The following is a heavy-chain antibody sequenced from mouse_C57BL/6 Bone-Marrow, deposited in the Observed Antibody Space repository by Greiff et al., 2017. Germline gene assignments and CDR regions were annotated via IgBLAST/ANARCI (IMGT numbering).Heavy chain of an antibody. J-gene: IGHJ4*01. CDR1: GYTFTDYE. D-gene: IGHD3-1*01. Sequence: QVQLKQSGAELVRPGASVTLSCKASGYTFTDYEMHWVKQTPVHGLEWIGAIDPETGGTAYNQKFKGKAILTADKSSSTAYMELRSLTSEDSAVYYCTSVGTRYAMDYWGQGTSVTVSS. CDR2: IDPETGGT. CDR3: TSVGTRYAMDY. V-gene: IGHV1-15*01.